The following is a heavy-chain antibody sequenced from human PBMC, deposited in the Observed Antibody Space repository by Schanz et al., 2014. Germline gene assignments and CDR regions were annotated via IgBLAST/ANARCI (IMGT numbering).Heavy chain of an antibody. J-gene: IGHJ4*02. CDR2: ISHDGYST. CDR3: ARDHTTESYYSAGPPIDY. Sequence: QVQLLESGGGLVQPGGSLRLSCAASGFTFSGFWMTWVRQAPGKGLEYVSAISHDGYSTYYADSVKGRFTISRDNSKNTLFLQMNSLRAEDTAVYYCARDHTTESYYSAGPPIDYWGQGTLLTVSS. V-gene: IGHV3-64*04. CDR1: GFTFSGFW. D-gene: IGHD1-26*01.